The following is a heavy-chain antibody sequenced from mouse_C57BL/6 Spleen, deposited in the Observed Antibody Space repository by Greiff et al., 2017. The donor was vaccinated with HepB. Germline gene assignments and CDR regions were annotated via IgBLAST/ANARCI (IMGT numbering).Heavy chain of an antibody. D-gene: IGHD2-2*01. CDR2: ILPGSGST. Sequence: QVQLQQSGAELMKPGASVKLSCKATGYTFTGYWIEWVKQRPGHGLEWIGEILPGSGSTNYNEKFKGKATFTADTSSNTAYMQLSSLTTEDSAIYYCARAPSMVTTRAWLAYWGQGTLVTVSA. V-gene: IGHV1-9*01. CDR1: GYTFTGYW. J-gene: IGHJ3*01. CDR3: ARAPSMVTTRAWLAY.